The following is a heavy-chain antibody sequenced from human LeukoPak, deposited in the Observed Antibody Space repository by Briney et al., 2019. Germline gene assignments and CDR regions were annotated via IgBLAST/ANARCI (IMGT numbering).Heavy chain of an antibody. D-gene: IGHD4-23*01. V-gene: IGHV3-23*01. CDR3: ARRAGGYSHPYDY. Sequence: GGSLRLSCAASGFTLSSYAMSWVRQAPGKGLEWVSAISGSGGSTYYADSVKGRFTISRDNSKNTLYLQMNSLRAEDTAVYYCARRAGGYSHPYDYWGQGTLVTVSS. J-gene: IGHJ4*02. CDR2: ISGSGGST. CDR1: GFTLSSYA.